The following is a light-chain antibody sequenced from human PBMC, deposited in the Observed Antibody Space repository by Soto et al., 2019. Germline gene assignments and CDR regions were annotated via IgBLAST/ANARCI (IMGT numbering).Light chain of an antibody. CDR2: NNN. V-gene: IGLV1-44*01. Sequence: QSVLTQPPSASGTPGQRVTISCSGGSSKIGTNAVNWYQQLPGTAPKLLIYNNNQRPSGVPDRFYGSKSGTSASLAISGLQSEDEADYYWAAWNDSLNGYVFGTGTRVTAL. J-gene: IGLJ1*01. CDR1: SSKIGTNA. CDR3: AAWNDSLNGYV.